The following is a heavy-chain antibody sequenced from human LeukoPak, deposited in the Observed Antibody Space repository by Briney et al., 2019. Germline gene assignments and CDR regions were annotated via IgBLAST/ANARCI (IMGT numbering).Heavy chain of an antibody. CDR1: GGSISSGSYY. V-gene: IGHV4-61*02. J-gene: IGHJ5*02. CDR3: ARGGLYCTNGVCYTWFDP. CDR2: IYTSGST. D-gene: IGHD2-8*01. Sequence: SQTLSLTSTVSGGSISSGSYYWSWIRQPAGKGLEWIGRIYTSGSTNYNPSLKRRVTISVDTSKNQFSLKLSSVTAADTAVYYCARGGLYCTNGVCYTWFDPWGQGTLVTVSS.